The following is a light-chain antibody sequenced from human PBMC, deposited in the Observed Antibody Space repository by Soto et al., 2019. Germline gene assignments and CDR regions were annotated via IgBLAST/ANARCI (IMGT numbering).Light chain of an antibody. Sequence: EIVLTQSPGTLSLSPGERATLSCRASQSVSSSYLARYQQKPGQAPRLLIYGASSRATGIPDRFSGSGSGTVFTLTISRLEPEDFAVYYCQQYGSSPLFTFGPGTKVDIK. J-gene: IGKJ3*01. CDR2: GAS. CDR1: QSVSSSY. V-gene: IGKV3-20*01. CDR3: QQYGSSPLFT.